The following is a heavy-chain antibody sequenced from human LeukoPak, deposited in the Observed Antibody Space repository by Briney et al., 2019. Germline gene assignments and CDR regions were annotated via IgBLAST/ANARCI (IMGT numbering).Heavy chain of an antibody. D-gene: IGHD1-26*01. Sequence: LPGGSLRLSCAASGFTFSSYWMHWVRQAPGKGLVWVSRINSDGSSTSYADSVKGRFTISRDNAKNTLYLQMNSLRAEDTAVYYCAKERTAIVGAITGFDYWGQGTLVTVSS. J-gene: IGHJ4*02. CDR2: INSDGSST. V-gene: IGHV3-74*01. CDR1: GFTFSSYW. CDR3: AKERTAIVGAITGFDY.